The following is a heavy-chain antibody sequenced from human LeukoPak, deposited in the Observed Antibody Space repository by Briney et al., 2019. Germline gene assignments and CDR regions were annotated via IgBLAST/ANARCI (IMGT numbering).Heavy chain of an antibody. CDR2: INRSGST. CDR3: ASLPLYYYGSGFFDY. D-gene: IGHD3-10*01. CDR1: GGSSSGYY. Sequence: SETLSLTCAVYGGSSSGYYWSWIRQPPGKGLEWIGEINRSGSTNYNPSLKSRVTISVDTSKNQFSLKLSSVTAADTAVYYCASLPLYYYGSGFFDYWGQGTLVTVSS. J-gene: IGHJ4*02. V-gene: IGHV4-34*01.